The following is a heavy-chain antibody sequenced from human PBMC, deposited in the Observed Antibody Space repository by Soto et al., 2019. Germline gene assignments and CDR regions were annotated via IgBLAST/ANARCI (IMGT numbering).Heavy chain of an antibody. V-gene: IGHV4-34*01. Sequence: PSETLSLTCAVYGGSFSGYYWTWIRQPPGTGLEWIGEIYHSGSTNYNPSLKSRVTISVDKSKNQFSLKLSSVTAADTAVYYCAREGGYSYGLPFDYWGQGTLVTVSS. J-gene: IGHJ4*02. CDR1: GGSFSGYY. CDR3: AREGGYSYGLPFDY. D-gene: IGHD5-18*01. CDR2: IYHSGST.